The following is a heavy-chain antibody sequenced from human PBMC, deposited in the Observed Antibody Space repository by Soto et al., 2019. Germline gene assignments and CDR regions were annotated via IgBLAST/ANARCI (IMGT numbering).Heavy chain of an antibody. CDR1: GFTFISYW. CDR2: IKQDGSEK. CDR3: ASSVLRYFDGPPEGWFDP. D-gene: IGHD3-9*01. V-gene: IGHV3-7*01. Sequence: GGSLRLSCAASGFTFISYWMSWVLQAPWKGLEWVANIKQDGSEKYYVDSVKGRFTISRDNAKNSLYLQMNSLRAEDTAVYYCASSVLRYFDGPPEGWFDPWGQGTLVTVSS. J-gene: IGHJ5*02.